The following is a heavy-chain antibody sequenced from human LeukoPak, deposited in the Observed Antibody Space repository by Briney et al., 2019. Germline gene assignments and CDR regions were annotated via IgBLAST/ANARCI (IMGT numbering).Heavy chain of an antibody. V-gene: IGHV3-23*01. J-gene: IGHJ4*02. CDR3: AKDGESYAPFDY. CDR2: ISGSGGST. D-gene: IGHD2-2*01. CDR1: GFTFSDYY. Sequence: GGSLRLSCAASGFTFSDYYMSWIRQAPGKGLEWVSAISGSGGSTYYADSVKGRFTISRDNSKNTLYLQMNSLRAEDTAVYYCAKDGESYAPFDYWGQGTLVTVSS.